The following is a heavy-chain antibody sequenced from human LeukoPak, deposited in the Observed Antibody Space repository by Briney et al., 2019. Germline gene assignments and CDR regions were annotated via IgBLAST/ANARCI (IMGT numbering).Heavy chain of an antibody. CDR1: GYTFTRYG. D-gene: IGHD6-13*01. CDR3: ARVGSSSWYYYYYMDV. Sequence: RASVKVSCKASGYTFTRYGISWVRQAPGQGLQWLGWISASNGNTNYAQKFQGRVTITRNTSISTAYMELSSLRSEDTAVYYCARVGSSSWYYYYYMDVWGKGTTVTVSS. CDR2: ISASNGNT. J-gene: IGHJ6*03. V-gene: IGHV1-18*01.